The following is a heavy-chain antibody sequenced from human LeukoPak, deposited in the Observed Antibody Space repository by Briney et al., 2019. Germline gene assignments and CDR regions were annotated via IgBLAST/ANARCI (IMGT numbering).Heavy chain of an antibody. CDR2: ISGSGGST. CDR1: GFTFSSYA. J-gene: IGHJ4*02. Sequence: PGGSLRLSCAASGFTFSSYAMSWVRQAPGKGLEWVSAISGSGGSTYYADSVKGRFTISRDNSKNTLYLQMNSLRAEDTAVYYCAKDSRITMVRGVISNFDYWGQGTLVTVSS. V-gene: IGHV3-23*01. D-gene: IGHD3-10*01. CDR3: AKDSRITMVRGVISNFDY.